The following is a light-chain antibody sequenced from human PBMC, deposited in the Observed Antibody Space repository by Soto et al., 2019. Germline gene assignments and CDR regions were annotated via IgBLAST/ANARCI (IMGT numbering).Light chain of an antibody. CDR2: AAS. Sequence: DIQLTQSPSFLSASVGDRVSITCRASQGISSYLAWYQQKPGKAPKLLIYAASTLQSGAPSRFSGSGSGTEFALTISSLQPEDSATYYCQQLKSYPLTFGGGTKVDIK. CDR3: QQLKSYPLT. CDR1: QGISSY. V-gene: IGKV1-9*01. J-gene: IGKJ4*01.